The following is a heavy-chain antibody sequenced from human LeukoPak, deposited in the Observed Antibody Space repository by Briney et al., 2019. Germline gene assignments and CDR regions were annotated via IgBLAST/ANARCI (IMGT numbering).Heavy chain of an antibody. D-gene: IGHD4-17*01. J-gene: IGHJ4*02. V-gene: IGHV1-3*01. CDR1: GYTFTSYA. Sequence: GASVKVSCKASGYTFTSYAMHWVRQAPGQRLEWMGWINAGNGNTKYSQKFQGRVTITRDTSASTAYMELSSLRSEDTAVYYCARDYDYGDYVGDYWGQGTPVTVSS. CDR3: ARDYDYGDYVGDY. CDR2: INAGNGNT.